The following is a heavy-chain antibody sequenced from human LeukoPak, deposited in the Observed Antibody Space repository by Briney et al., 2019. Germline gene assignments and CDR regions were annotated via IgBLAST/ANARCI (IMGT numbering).Heavy chain of an antibody. CDR3: AKDSWKADRGY. V-gene: IGHV3-30*02. D-gene: IGHD1-1*01. J-gene: IGHJ4*02. Sequence: GGSLRLPCAASGFTFSSYGMHWVRQAPGKGLEWVAFIQSDGSRKDYADSVKGRFAISRDNSKNAVYLQMNSLRAEGTAVYYCAKDSWKADRGYWGQGTLVTVSS. CDR1: GFTFSSYG. CDR2: IQSDGSRK.